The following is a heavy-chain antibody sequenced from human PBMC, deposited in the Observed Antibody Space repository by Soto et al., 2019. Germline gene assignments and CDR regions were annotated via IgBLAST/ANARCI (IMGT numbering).Heavy chain of an antibody. CDR2: IYYSGST. Sequence: SETLSLTCTASGDSIRSGNHYWSWIRQPPWKGLECIGYIYYSGSTYYSPSLKSRVTIPVDTSKNQCSLNLNSATAADTAVYYCARVDLLRVYGCMDVWGQGTTVAVSS. J-gene: IGHJ6*02. CDR3: ARVDLLRVYGCMDV. CDR1: GDSIRSGNHY. D-gene: IGHD3-9*01. V-gene: IGHV4-30-4*01.